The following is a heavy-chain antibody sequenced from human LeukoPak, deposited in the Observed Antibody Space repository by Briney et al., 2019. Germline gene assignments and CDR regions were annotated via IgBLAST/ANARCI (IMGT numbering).Heavy chain of an antibody. D-gene: IGHD2-2*02. V-gene: IGHV3-21*01. CDR2: ISSSSSYI. CDR3: ASDIVVVPAAIGSAFDI. J-gene: IGHJ3*02. Sequence: GGSLRLSCAPSGFTFSSYSMNWVRQAPGKGLEWVSSISSSSSYIYYADSVKGRLTISRDNAKNSLYLQMNSLRAEDTAVYYCASDIVVVPAAIGSAFDIWGQGTMVTVSS. CDR1: GFTFSSYS.